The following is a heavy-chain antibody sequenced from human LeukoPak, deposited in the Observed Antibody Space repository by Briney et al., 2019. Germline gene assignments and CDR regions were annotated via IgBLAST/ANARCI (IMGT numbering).Heavy chain of an antibody. CDR1: GYTFTSYG. CDR2: ISAYYGNT. V-gene: IGHV1-18*04. Sequence: ASVKVSCKASGYTFTSYGISWVRQAPGQGLEWMGWISAYYGNTDYAQKLQGRVTMTTDTSTSTAYMELRSLRSDDTAVYYCARAIAAAGTRAYYYGMDVWGKGTTVTVSS. CDR3: ARAIAAAGTRAYYYGMDV. D-gene: IGHD6-13*01. J-gene: IGHJ6*04.